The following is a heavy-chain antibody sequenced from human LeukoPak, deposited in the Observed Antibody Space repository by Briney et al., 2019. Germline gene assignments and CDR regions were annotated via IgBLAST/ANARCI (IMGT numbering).Heavy chain of an antibody. CDR3: ATGLGYCSGGSCYYNWFDP. Sequence: SVKVSCKASGGTFSSYAISWVRQAPGQGLEWMGGIIPIFGTANYAQKFQGRVTITADESTSTAYMELSSLRSEDTAVYYCATGLGYCSGGSCYYNWFDPWGQGTLVTVSS. V-gene: IGHV1-69*13. CDR2: IIPIFGTA. D-gene: IGHD2-15*01. CDR1: GGTFSSYA. J-gene: IGHJ5*02.